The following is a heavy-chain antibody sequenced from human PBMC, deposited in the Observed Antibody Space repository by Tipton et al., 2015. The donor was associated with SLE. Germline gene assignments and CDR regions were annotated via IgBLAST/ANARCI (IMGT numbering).Heavy chain of an antibody. CDR3: VRQPPGGGPGFQYDMDV. CDR1: DYSIRSGFY. CDR2: VEYSGKT. D-gene: IGHD1-14*01. V-gene: IGHV4-38-2*02. Sequence: TLSLTCIVSDYSIRSGFYWAWIRQPPGKGLEWIGSVEYSGKTSSNPSLKSRLATSVDTSKNQFSLKLTSVTAADSAVYYCVRQPPGGGPGFQYDMDVWGQGTTVTVSS. J-gene: IGHJ6*02.